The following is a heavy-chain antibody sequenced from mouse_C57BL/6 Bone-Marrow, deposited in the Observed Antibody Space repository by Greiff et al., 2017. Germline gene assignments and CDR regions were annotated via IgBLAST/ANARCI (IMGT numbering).Heavy chain of an antibody. D-gene: IGHD1-1*01. CDR3: ARRVIYYYGSSNAMDY. CDR1: GYTFTDYY. V-gene: IGHV1-76*01. Sequence: QVQLKQSGAELVRPGASVKLSCKASGYTFTDYYINWVKQRPGQGLEWIARIYPGSGNTYYNEKFKGKATLTAEKSSSTAYMQLSSLTSEDSAVYCCARRVIYYYGSSNAMDYWGQGTSVTVSS. J-gene: IGHJ4*01. CDR2: IYPGSGNT.